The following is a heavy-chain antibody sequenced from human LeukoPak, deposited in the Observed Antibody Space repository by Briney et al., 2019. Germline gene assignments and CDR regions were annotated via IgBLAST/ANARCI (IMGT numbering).Heavy chain of an antibody. J-gene: IGHJ4*02. CDR1: GFTFSNYW. CDR3: AGSRGYCSGGSCYFDY. D-gene: IGHD2-15*01. V-gene: IGHV3-7*01. Sequence: GGSLRLSCAASGFTFSNYWMNWVRQAPGKGLEWVASIKQDGGEKYYLDSVKGRFSISRDNAKNSLFLRMNSLRAEDTAVYYCAGSRGYCSGGSCYFDYWGQGTLVTVSS. CDR2: IKQDGGEK.